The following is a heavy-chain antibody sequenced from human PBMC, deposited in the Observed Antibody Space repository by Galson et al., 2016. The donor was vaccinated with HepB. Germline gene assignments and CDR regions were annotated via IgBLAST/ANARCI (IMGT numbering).Heavy chain of an antibody. V-gene: IGHV1-18*04. CDR3: ARGAHSYCTRTSCPSDYFYYMDC. CDR1: GYTFINYA. CDR2: INPYNGNT. Sequence: SVKVSCKASGYPSSGYTFINYAISWVRQAPGQGLEWVGWINPYNGNTNYAQKVQGRVTMTTDTSTSTAYMELRSLRSDDTAVYFCARGAHSYCTRTSCPSDYFYYMDCWGNGTTVTVSS. J-gene: IGHJ6*03. D-gene: IGHD2-2*01.